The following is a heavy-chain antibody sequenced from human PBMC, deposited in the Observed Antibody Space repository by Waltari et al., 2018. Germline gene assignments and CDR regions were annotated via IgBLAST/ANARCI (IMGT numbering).Heavy chain of an antibody. J-gene: IGHJ4*02. D-gene: IGHD3-3*01. CDR3: ARDKAYYDFWSGYSDY. Sequence: QVQLVESGGGVVQPGRSLRLSCAASGFTFSSYAMHWVRQAPGKGLERVAVIAYDGSNKYYSDSVKGRFTISRDNSKNTLYLQMNSLRAEDTAVYYCARDKAYYDFWSGYSDYWGQGTLVTVSS. CDR1: GFTFSSYA. V-gene: IGHV3-30*01. CDR2: IAYDGSNK.